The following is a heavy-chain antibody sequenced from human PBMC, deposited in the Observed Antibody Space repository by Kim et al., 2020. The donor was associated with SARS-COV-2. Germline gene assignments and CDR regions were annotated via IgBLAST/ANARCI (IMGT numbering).Heavy chain of an antibody. CDR2: FDPEDGET. CDR1: GYTLTELS. D-gene: IGHD5-12*01. V-gene: IGHV1-24*01. CDR3: ATNSGYDVFEEKPYYFDY. J-gene: IGHJ4*02. Sequence: ASVKVSCKVSGYTLTELSMHWVRQAPGKGLEWMGGFDPEDGETIYAQKFQGRVTMTEDTSTDTAYMELSSLRSEDTAVYYCATNSGYDVFEEKPYYFDYWGQGTLVTVSS.